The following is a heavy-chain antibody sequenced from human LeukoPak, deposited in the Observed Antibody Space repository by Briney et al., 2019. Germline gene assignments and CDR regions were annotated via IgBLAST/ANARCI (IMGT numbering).Heavy chain of an antibody. CDR1: GDSVSSNSAS. V-gene: IGHV6-1*01. CDR3: VRGEELLGSWVAFDH. CDR2: TYYRSRWYN. D-gene: IGHD2-21*01. Sequence: KTSQTLSLTCAISGDSVSSNSASWNWIRQSPSRGLEWLGRTYYRSRWYNDYAVSVKTRITINPDTSKSLFSLHLKSVTPEDTAVYYCVRGEELLGSWVAFDHWGQGTLVTVSS. J-gene: IGHJ4*02.